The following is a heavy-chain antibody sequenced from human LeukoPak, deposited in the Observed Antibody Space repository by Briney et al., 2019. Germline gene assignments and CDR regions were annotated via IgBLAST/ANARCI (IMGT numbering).Heavy chain of an antibody. D-gene: IGHD4-17*01. J-gene: IGHJ4*02. CDR2: IYNSETT. CDR3: ARHDGD. V-gene: IGHV4-59*08. CDR1: GGSITGNY. Sequence: SETLSLTCTVSGGSITGNYWSWSRQPPGKGLEWIGYIYNSETTNYNPSLKSRVTISIDSSKNQFSLKLSSVTAADTAVYYCARHDGDWGQGILVTVSS.